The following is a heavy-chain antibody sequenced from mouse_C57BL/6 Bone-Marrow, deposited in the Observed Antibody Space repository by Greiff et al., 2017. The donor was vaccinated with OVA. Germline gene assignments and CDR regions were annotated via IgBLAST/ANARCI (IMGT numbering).Heavy chain of an antibody. Sequence: EVQGVESGEGLVKPGGSLKLSCAASGFTFSSYAMSWVRQTPEKRLEWVAYISSGGDYIYYADTVKGRFTISRDNARNTLYLQMSSLKSEDTAMYYCTSRYDGDWYFDVWGTGTTVTVSS. CDR1: GFTFSSYA. D-gene: IGHD2-12*01. J-gene: IGHJ1*03. V-gene: IGHV5-9-1*02. CDR3: TSRYDGDWYFDV. CDR2: ISSGGDYI.